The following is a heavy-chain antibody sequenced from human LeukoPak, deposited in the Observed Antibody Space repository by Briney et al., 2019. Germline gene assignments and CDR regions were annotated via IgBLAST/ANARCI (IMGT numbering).Heavy chain of an antibody. D-gene: IGHD1-26*01. CDR2: ISSDGTYT. V-gene: IGHV3-74*01. Sequence: QPGGSLRLSCAASGFTFSSHLMHWVRQAPGKGLVWVSRISSDGTYTNYADSVRGRFTISRDNAKNTLYLQMNSLRAEDTAVYYCARGPGGSGGYYVGDFWGQGTLVTVSS. J-gene: IGHJ4*02. CDR1: GFTFSSHL. CDR3: ARGPGGSGGYYVGDF.